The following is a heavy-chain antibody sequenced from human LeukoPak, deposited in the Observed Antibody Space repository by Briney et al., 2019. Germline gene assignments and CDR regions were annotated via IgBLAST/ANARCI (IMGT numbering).Heavy chain of an antibody. CDR1: GYTFTNYD. Sequence: GASVKVSCKASGYTFTNYDVNWVRQATGQGLEWMGWMNPNSGNTGYAQKFQGRVTITRNTSISTAYMELSSLRSEDTAVYYCARAANYYGSGSYFYWGQGTLVTVSS. J-gene: IGHJ4*02. D-gene: IGHD3-10*01. CDR2: MNPNSGNT. V-gene: IGHV1-8*01. CDR3: ARAANYYGSGSYFY.